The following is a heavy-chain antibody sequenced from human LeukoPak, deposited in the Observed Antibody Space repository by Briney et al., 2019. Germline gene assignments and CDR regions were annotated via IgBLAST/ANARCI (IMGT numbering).Heavy chain of an antibody. Sequence: SETLSLTCSVSGGXISTYYCNWIRQPPGKGLEWIGVIYYSGSTSYNPSLKSRVTISVDTSTNQFSLKLSSVTAADTAVYYCARVPYYHDSSGYYYAYFDYWGQGTLVTVSS. V-gene: IGHV4-59*01. J-gene: IGHJ4*02. D-gene: IGHD3-22*01. CDR3: ARVPYYHDSSGYYYAYFDY. CDR2: IYYSGST. CDR1: GGXISTYY.